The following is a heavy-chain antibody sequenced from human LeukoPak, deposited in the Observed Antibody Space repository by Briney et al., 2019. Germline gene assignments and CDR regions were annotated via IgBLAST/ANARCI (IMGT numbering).Heavy chain of an antibody. D-gene: IGHD4-17*01. Sequence: GGSLRLSCAASGFTFSSYAMNWVRQAPGKGLEWVAVISYDGSNKYYADSVKGRFTISRDNSKNTLYLQMNSLRAEDTAVYYCAKDIPDYGDYPAGMDVWGKGTTVTVSS. V-gene: IGHV3-30*18. CDR2: ISYDGSNK. CDR3: AKDIPDYGDYPAGMDV. J-gene: IGHJ6*04. CDR1: GFTFSSYA.